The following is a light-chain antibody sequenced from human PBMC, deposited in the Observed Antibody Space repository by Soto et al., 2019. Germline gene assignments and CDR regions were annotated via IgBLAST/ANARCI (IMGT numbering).Light chain of an antibody. V-gene: IGLV2-14*01. CDR1: SSDVGGYNY. Sequence: QSALTKPASVSGSPGQSITISCTGTSSDVGGYNYVSWYQQHPGKAPKLMIYDVSNRPSWVSNRFSGSKSGNTASLTISGLQAEDEADYYCSSYTSSSTYVVFGGGTKLTVL. CDR2: DVS. J-gene: IGLJ2*01. CDR3: SSYTSSSTYVV.